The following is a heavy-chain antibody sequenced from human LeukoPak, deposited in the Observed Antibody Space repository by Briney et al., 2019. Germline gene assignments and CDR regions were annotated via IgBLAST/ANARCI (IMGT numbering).Heavy chain of an antibody. CDR3: ARDVVVVPAFLDY. V-gene: IGHV1-18*01. D-gene: IGHD2-2*01. CDR2: ISAYTGNT. J-gene: IGHJ4*02. CDR1: GYTFTSYG. Sequence: ASVKVSCKASGYTFTSYGISWVRQAPGEGLEWMGWISAYTGNTNYAQKLLGRVTMTTDTSTSTAYMELRSLRSDDTAVYYCARDVVVVPAFLDYWGQGTLVTVSS.